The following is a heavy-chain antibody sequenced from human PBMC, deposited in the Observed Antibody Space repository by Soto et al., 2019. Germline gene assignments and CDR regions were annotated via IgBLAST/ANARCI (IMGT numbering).Heavy chain of an antibody. V-gene: IGHV1-69*01. CDR1: GGTFNNYN. CDR2: IIPMFGTP. J-gene: IGHJ6*02. D-gene: IGHD7-27*01. Sequence: QVQLVQSGAEGKKPGSSVKVSCKASGGTFNNYNFNWVRQAPGQGLEWMGGIIPMFGTPNYAQRFQGRVTITADDSTSTAYMELSSLRSEDTAVYYCARDETGDSYYYYYGMDVWGQGTTVTVSS. CDR3: ARDETGDSYYYYYGMDV.